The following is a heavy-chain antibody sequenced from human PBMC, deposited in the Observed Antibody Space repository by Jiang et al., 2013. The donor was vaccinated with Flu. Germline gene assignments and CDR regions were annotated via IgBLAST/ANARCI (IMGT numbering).Heavy chain of an antibody. D-gene: IGHD3-22*01. CDR3: AKDMYYYDSSGPDY. Sequence: SAISGSGGSTYYADSVKGRFTISRDNSKNTLYLQMNSLRAEDTAVYYCAKDMYYYDSSGPDYWGQGTLVTVSS. CDR2: ISGSGGST. J-gene: IGHJ4*02. V-gene: IGHV3-23*01.